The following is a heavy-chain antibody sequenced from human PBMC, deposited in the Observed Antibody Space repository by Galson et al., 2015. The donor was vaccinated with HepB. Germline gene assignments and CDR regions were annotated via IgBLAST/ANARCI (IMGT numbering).Heavy chain of an antibody. J-gene: IGHJ4*02. CDR1: GYTFTSYD. V-gene: IGHV1-8*01. CDR3: AVWSRPFDY. CDR2: VNPITGET. D-gene: IGHD3-3*01. Sequence: SVKVSCKASGYTFTSYDINWVRQAAGQGLEWMGWVNPITGETGYAQKFQGRVTMTRNTSISTAYMQLSSLRPDDKAVYFCAVWSRPFDYWGQGTLVTVSS.